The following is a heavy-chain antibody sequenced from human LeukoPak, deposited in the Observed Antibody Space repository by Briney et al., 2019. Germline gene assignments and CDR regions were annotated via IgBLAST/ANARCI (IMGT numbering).Heavy chain of an antibody. Sequence: GGSLRLSCAASGFTFSHFFMNWIRQAPGKGLECVSYIGSGGSPIYYADSVKGRFTISRDNAKNTLYLQMNSLRAEDTAVYYCARVLWYSSSWYPDYWGQGTLVTVSS. V-gene: IGHV3-11*04. CDR1: GFTFSHFF. CDR2: IGSGGSPI. D-gene: IGHD6-13*01. J-gene: IGHJ4*02. CDR3: ARVLWYSSSWYPDY.